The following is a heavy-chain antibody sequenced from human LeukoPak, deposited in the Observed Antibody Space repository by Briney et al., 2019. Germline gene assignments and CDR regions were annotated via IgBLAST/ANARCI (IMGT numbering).Heavy chain of an antibody. CDR3: ARASEFDY. Sequence: ASVKVSCKASGYTFVTYYMHWVRQAPGQGLEWMGMINPSGSRTTLAQKFQGKVTMTRDTSTNTVYMELSSLNSEDTAVYYCARASEFDYWGQGSLVTVSS. CDR2: INPSGSRT. J-gene: IGHJ4*02. CDR1: GYTFVTYY. V-gene: IGHV1-46*01.